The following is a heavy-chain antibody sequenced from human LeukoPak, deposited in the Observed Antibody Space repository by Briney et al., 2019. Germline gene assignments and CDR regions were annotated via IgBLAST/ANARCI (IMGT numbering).Heavy chain of an antibody. CDR2: IKSKTDGGTT. CDR1: GFTFSNAW. Sequence: GGSLRLSCAASGFTFSNAWMSWVRQAPGKGLEWVGRIKSKTDGGTTDFAAPVKGRFTISRDDSKNTLYLQMNSLKTEDTVVYYCTTGYYYGSGRTFDIWGQGTMVTVSS. V-gene: IGHV3-15*01. J-gene: IGHJ3*02. D-gene: IGHD3-10*01. CDR3: TTGYYYGSGRTFDI.